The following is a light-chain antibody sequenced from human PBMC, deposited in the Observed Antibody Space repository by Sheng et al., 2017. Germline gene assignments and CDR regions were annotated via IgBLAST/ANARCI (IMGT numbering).Light chain of an antibody. CDR2: EGS. CDR3: CSYTRSSTYV. CDR1: SSDVGSQNV. V-gene: IGLV2-23*01. Sequence: QSALTQSASVSGSPGESITISCIGTSSDVGSQNVVSWYRQDPGKAPKLMIYEGSERPSGVSNRFSGSKSGNTASLTISGLQAEDEADYYCCSYTRSSTYVFGTGTKVTVL. J-gene: IGLJ1*01.